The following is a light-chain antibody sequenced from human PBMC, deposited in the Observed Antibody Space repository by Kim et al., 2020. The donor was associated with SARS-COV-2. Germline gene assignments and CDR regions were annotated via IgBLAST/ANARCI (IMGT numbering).Light chain of an antibody. J-gene: IGKJ2*03. CDR1: QGISTY. CDR3: QQYDSLPYS. CDR2: DAS. V-gene: IGKV1-33*01. Sequence: SASVGDRVTITCQASQGISTYVNWYQQKPGKAPQLLIYDASNLKTGVPSTFSGSGSGTDFTFAISSLQPEDIATYFCQQYDSLPYSFGQGTKLEIK.